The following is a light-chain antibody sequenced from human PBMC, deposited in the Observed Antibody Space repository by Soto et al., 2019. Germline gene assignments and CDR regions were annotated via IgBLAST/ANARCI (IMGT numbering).Light chain of an antibody. CDR1: SSNIGAGYA. CDR3: QSYDSSLSGVV. CDR2: GNN. J-gene: IGLJ3*02. V-gene: IGLV1-40*01. Sequence: QSVLTQPPSVSGAPGQRVTISCTGSSSNIGAGYAVHWYQQLPGTAPKLLIYGNNNRPSGIPDRFSASKSGTSASLAITGLQPEDEADYYCQSYDSSLSGVVLGGGTKLTVL.